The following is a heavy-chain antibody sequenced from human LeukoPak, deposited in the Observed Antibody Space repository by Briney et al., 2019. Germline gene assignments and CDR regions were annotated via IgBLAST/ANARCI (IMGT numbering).Heavy chain of an antibody. CDR2: ISGSSSYI. CDR1: GFTFSSYS. CDR3: ATWVVGAVFDY. J-gene: IGHJ4*02. V-gene: IGHV3-21*01. Sequence: KPGGSLRLSCAASGFTFSSYSMNWVRQAPGKGLEWVSSISGSSSYIYYADSVKGRFTISRDNAKNSLYLQMNSLRAEDTAVYYCATWVVGAVFDYWGQGTLVTVSS. D-gene: IGHD1-26*01.